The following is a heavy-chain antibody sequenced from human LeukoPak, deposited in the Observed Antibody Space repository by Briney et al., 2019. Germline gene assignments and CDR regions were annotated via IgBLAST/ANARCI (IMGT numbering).Heavy chain of an antibody. V-gene: IGHV1-18*01. CDR1: GYNFATSG. CDR3: ARDLGPYTGSYYSYYHYMDV. D-gene: IGHD1-26*01. CDR2: ISGYNGKT. Sequence: AAVRVSCKGYGYNFATSGIGWVRQAPGQGVEWLGWISGYNGKTKSEAKLQGRVTMTTDTSTDTAYLELGSLRVDDTAIYYCARDLGPYTGSYYSYYHYMDVWGEGTSVTVSS. J-gene: IGHJ6*03.